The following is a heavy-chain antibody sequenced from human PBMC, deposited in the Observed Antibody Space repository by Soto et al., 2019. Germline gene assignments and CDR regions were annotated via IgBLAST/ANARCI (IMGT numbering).Heavy chain of an antibody. CDR1: GFIFSSYA. V-gene: IGHV3-23*01. D-gene: IGHD2-21*02. Sequence: GGSLRLSCAASGFIFSSYAMSWVRQAPGKGLEWVSAISGSVGSTYYADSVKGRFTISRDNSKNTLYLQMNSLRAEDTAIYYFAKTPALHRHVRWYLEFGCQGTLVTVSS. CDR2: ISGSVGST. CDR3: AKTPALHRHVRWYLEF. J-gene: IGHJ4*02.